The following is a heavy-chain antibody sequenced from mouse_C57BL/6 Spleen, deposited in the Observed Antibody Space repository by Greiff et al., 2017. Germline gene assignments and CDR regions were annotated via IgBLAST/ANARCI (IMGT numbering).Heavy chain of an antibody. CDR1: GYTFTSYW. V-gene: IGHV1-69*01. CDR3: ARREEGYSNYAKDY. D-gene: IGHD2-5*01. CDR2: IDPSDSYT. Sequence: QVQLQQPGAELVMPGASVKLSCKASGYTFTSYWMHWVKQRPGQGLEWIGEIDPSDSYTNYNQKFKGKSTLTVDKSSSTAYMQLSSLTSEDSAVYYCARREEGYSNYAKDYWGQGTSVTVSS. J-gene: IGHJ4*01.